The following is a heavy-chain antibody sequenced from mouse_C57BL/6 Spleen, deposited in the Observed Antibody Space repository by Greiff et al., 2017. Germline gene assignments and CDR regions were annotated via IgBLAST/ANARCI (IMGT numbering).Heavy chain of an antibody. Sequence: DVMLVESGGDLVKPGGSLKLSCAASGFTFSSYGMSWVRQTPDKRLEWVATISSGGSYTYYPASVKGRFTISRDTAKNTLYLQMSILKSEDTAMYYCARQGCYFDVWGTGTTVTGSS. V-gene: IGHV5-6*02. CDR1: GFTFSSYG. J-gene: IGHJ1*03. CDR3: ARQGCYFDV. CDR2: ISSGGSYT.